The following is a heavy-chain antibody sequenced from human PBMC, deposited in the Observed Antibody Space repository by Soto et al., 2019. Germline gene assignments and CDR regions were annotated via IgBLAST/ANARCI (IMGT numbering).Heavy chain of an antibody. J-gene: IGHJ4*02. D-gene: IGHD5-18*01. V-gene: IGHV1-69*01. CDR1: GGTFSSYA. Sequence: QVQLVQSGAEVKKPGSSVKVSCKASGGTFSSYAISWVRQAPGQGLEWMGGIIPIFGTANYAQTFQGRVTITADEATSTAYMEVSRLRSEDSAVYYCARDRGNSYGHDYYFDYWGQGTLVTVSS. CDR3: ARDRGNSYGHDYYFDY. CDR2: IIPIFGTA.